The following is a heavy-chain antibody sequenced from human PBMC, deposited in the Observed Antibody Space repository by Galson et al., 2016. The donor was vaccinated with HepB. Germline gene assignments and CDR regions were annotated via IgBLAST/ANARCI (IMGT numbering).Heavy chain of an antibody. Sequence: QSGAEVKKPGESLKISCKGSGYSFSSYWIGWVRQMPGKGLEWMGITNPGDSDTRYSPSLQGQVTISADRPISTAYLQWTSLKASDTAMYYCARRGHWGVRPWGDHWCFELWGRGTLVTVSS. CDR3: ARRGHWGVRPWGDHWCFEL. D-gene: IGHD7-27*01. CDR2: TNPGDSDT. CDR1: GYSFSSYW. V-gene: IGHV5-51*01. J-gene: IGHJ2*01.